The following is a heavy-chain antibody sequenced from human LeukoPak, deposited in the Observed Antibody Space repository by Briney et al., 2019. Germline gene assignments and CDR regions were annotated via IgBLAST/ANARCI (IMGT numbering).Heavy chain of an antibody. J-gene: IGHJ4*02. CDR3: SRQYGRHFEY. D-gene: IGHD4-17*01. Sequence: GGALKTSFRGSGFRFSSNWIGWVRPRPGKGLEWMVIIYPGDSDTIYSPSFQGQVTISADKSINITFLQCNSPEASDPAMSFRSRQYGRHFEYWGQGTLVTVS. CDR2: IYPGDSDT. V-gene: IGHV5-51*01. CDR1: GFRFSSNW.